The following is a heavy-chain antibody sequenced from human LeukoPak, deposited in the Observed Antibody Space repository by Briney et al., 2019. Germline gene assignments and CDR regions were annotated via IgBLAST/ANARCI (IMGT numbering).Heavy chain of an antibody. CDR1: GFTLSSYA. V-gene: IGHV3-23*01. CDR2: ISGSGGST. Sequence: GGSLRLSCAASGFTLSSYAMSWVRQAPGKGLEWVSAISGSGGSTYYADSVKGRFTISRDNSKNTLYLQMNSLRAEDTAEYYCAKDFSRLMYDYWGQGTLVTVSS. CDR3: AKDFSRLMYDY. J-gene: IGHJ4*02. D-gene: IGHD2-8*01.